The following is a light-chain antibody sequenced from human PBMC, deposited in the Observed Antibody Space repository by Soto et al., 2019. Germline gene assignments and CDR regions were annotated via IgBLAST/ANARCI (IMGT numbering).Light chain of an antibody. CDR2: LEGGGGY. CDR1: SGHSSNI. CDR3: ETWDSNSRM. Sequence: QPVLTQSSSASASLGSSVKITCTLSSGHSSNIIAWHQQQPGKAPRYLMKLEGGGGYNKGSGVPDRFAGSSAGADRYLTISSLRFEDEADYYCETWDSNSRMFGGGTQLTVL. V-gene: IGLV4-60*02. J-gene: IGLJ3*02.